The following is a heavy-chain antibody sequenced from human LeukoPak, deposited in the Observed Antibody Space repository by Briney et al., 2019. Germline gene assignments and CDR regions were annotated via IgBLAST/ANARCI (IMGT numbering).Heavy chain of an antibody. CDR3: ARSWQRSGYLNWFDP. V-gene: IGHV4-39*01. Sequence: SETLSLTCTVSGGSISSSSYYWGWIRQPPGKGLEWIGSIYYSGSTYYNPSLKSRVAISVDTSKNQFSLKLSSVTVADTAVYYCARSWQRSGYLNWFDPWGQGTLVTVSS. J-gene: IGHJ5*02. CDR1: GGSISSSSYY. CDR2: IYYSGST. D-gene: IGHD3-22*01.